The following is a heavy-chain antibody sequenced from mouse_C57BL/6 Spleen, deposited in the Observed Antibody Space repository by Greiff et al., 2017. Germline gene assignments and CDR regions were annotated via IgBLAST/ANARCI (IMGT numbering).Heavy chain of an antibody. CDR3: ARSDSFDY. V-gene: IGHV1-69*01. J-gene: IGHJ2*01. CDR1: GYTFTSYW. Sequence: QVQLQQPGAELVMPGASVKLSCKASGYTFTSYWMHWVKQRPGQGLEWIGEIDPSDSYTNYNQKFKGKSTLTVDKSSSTAYMQLSSLTSEDSAVYYCARSDSFDYWGQGTTRTVSS. CDR2: IDPSDSYT.